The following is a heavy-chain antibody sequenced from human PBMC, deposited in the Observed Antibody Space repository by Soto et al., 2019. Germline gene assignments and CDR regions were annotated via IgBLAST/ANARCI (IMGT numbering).Heavy chain of an antibody. CDR1: GGSFSGYY. CDR3: ASLLPLTPRFGAHRGPYYFDY. Sequence: QVQLQQWGAGLLKPSETLSLTCAVYGGSFSGYYWSWIRQPPGKGLEWIGEINHSGSTNYNPSLKRRVTISVDTSKTQFSLKLSSVTAADTAVYYCASLLPLTPRFGAHRGPYYFDYWGQGTLVTVSS. V-gene: IGHV4-34*01. CDR2: INHSGST. D-gene: IGHD7-27*01. J-gene: IGHJ4*02.